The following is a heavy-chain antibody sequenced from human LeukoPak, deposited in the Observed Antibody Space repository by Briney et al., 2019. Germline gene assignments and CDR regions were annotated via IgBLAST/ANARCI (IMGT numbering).Heavy chain of an antibody. J-gene: IGHJ4*02. CDR1: GFTFSTKW. D-gene: IGHD3-22*01. V-gene: IGHV3-7*04. Sequence: GGTLRVSCAASGFTFSTKWMSWVRQAPGNGLEWVATINQDGSDQYYVESVKGRFTISGDNAKDSLDLQMESLRAEDTAVYYCARDYSSGRDFWGQGTLVTVSS. CDR2: INQDGSDQ. CDR3: ARDYSSGRDF.